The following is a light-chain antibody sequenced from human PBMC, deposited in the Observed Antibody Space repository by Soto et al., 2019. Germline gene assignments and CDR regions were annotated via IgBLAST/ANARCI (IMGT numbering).Light chain of an antibody. CDR3: SSYTTNTSFV. J-gene: IGLJ1*01. CDR1: SSDVGNYNY. CDR2: DVS. V-gene: IGLV2-14*01. Sequence: QSALTQPASVSGSPGQSITISCTGTSSDVGNYNYVSWYQQHPGKAPKLMIYDVSKRPSGVSNRFSGSKSGNTASLTISGLQGEDEADYYCSSYTTNTSFVFATGTKLTVL.